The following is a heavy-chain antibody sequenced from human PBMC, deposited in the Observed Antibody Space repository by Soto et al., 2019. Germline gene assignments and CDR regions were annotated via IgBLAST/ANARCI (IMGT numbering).Heavy chain of an antibody. J-gene: IGHJ4*02. CDR1: GVNFDDFA. CDR2: ITWNSRVL. Sequence: GGSLRLSCVGTGVNFDDFAMHWVRQAPGKGLEWVSGITWNSRVLAYADSVKGRFTISRDNARNSLYLQMDSLRDEDTALYYCAKGRYDFWSPYYFDSWGQGTLVTVSS. D-gene: IGHD3-3*01. CDR3: AKGRYDFWSPYYFDS. V-gene: IGHV3-9*01.